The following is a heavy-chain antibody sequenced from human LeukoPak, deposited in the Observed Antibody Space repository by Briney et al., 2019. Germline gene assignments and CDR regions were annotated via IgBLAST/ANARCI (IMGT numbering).Heavy chain of an antibody. CDR1: GGSISSGIYY. D-gene: IGHD6-13*01. CDR3: ARHVRQQLPPKAFDY. V-gene: IGHV4-39*01. J-gene: IGHJ4*02. CDR2: IYYSGNT. Sequence: SETLSLTCTVSGGSISSGIYYWGWIRQPPGKGLEWIGSIYYSGNTYYNPSLKSRVTISVDTSKNQLSLKPNSVTAADTAVYYCARHVRQQLPPKAFDYWGQGTLVTVSS.